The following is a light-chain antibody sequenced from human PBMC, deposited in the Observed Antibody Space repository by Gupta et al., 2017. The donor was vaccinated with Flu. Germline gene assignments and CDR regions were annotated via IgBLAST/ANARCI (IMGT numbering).Light chain of an antibody. J-gene: IGKJ2*01. CDR1: QSVSSY. CDR2: DAS. CDR3: QQRSNWPT. V-gene: IGKV3-11*01. Sequence: PGERATLSCRASQSVSSYLAWYQQKPGQAPRLLIYDASNRATGIPARFSGSGSGTDFTLTISSLEPEDFAVYYCQQRSNWPTFGQGTKLEIK.